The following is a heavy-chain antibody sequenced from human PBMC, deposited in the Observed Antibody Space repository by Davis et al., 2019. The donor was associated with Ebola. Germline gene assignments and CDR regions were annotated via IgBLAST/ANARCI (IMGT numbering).Heavy chain of an antibody. CDR2: INHSGST. J-gene: IGHJ4*02. CDR3: ARGWDYGEGRIFDY. CDR1: GGSFSGYY. Sequence: SETLSLTCAVYGGSFSGYYWSWIRQPPGKGLEWIGEINHSGSTNYNPSLKSRVTISVDTSKNQFSLNLSSVTAADTAVYYCARGWDYGEGRIFDYWGQGNLVTVS. V-gene: IGHV4-34*01. D-gene: IGHD4/OR15-4a*01.